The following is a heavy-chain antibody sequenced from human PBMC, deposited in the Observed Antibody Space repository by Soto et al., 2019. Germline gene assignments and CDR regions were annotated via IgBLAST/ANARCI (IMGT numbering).Heavy chain of an antibody. D-gene: IGHD3-3*02. V-gene: IGHV1-2*02. CDR3: ARSLLKVILPLGY. J-gene: IGHJ4*02. CDR1: GYTFSGYY. Sequence: QVQLVQSGAEVKKPGASVKVSCKASGYTFSGYYMHWVRQAPGQGLEWMGWINTLSGDTSFRQKFQGRLAMTRDTSIATASLEVSRLTSDDPAIYYCARSLLKVILPLGYWGQGTLVSVSS. CDR2: INTLSGDT.